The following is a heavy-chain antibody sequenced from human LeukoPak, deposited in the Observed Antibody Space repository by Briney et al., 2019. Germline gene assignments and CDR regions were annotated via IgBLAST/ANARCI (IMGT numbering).Heavy chain of an antibody. V-gene: IGHV3-21*01. D-gene: IGHD3-3*01. CDR3: ARELRFLEWLDY. CDR1: GFTFSSYS. CDR2: ISSSSSYI. J-gene: IGHJ4*02. Sequence: GSLRLSCAASGFTFSSYSMNWVRQAPGKGLEWVSSISSSSSYIYYADSVKGRFTISRDNAKNSLYLQMNSLRAEDTAVYYCARELRFLEWLDYWGQGTLVTVSS.